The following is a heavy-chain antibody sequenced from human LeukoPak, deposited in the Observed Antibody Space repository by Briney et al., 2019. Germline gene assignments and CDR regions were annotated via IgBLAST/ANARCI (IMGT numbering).Heavy chain of an antibody. D-gene: IGHD2-2*01. CDR3: ARVRYCSSTSCPGTVFQH. V-gene: IGHV1-8*01. J-gene: IGHJ1*01. CDR2: MNPNSGNT. CDR1: GYTFTSYD. Sequence: ASVKVSCKASGYTFTSYDINWVRQATGQGLEWMGWMNPNSGNTGYAQKFQGRVTMTRNTSISTAYMELSSLRSEDTAVYYCARVRYCSSTSCPGTVFQHWGQGTLVTVSS.